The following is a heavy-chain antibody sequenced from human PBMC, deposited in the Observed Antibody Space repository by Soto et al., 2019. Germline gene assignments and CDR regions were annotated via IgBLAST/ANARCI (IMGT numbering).Heavy chain of an antibody. CDR2: IYPDDSDT. V-gene: IGHV5-51*01. CDR1: GYTFTNYW. J-gene: IGHJ5*02. Sequence: PGESLKISCQGSGYTFTNYWIGWVRQMPGKGLEWMGIIYPDDSDTRYSPSFQGQVTISADKSISTAYLQWGSLKASDSAMYYCARHLYTSGWSDARGQGTLVTVSS. CDR3: ARHLYTSGWSDA. D-gene: IGHD6-19*01.